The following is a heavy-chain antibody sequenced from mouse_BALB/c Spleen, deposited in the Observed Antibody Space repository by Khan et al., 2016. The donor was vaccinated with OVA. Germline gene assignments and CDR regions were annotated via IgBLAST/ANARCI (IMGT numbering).Heavy chain of an antibody. CDR1: GFDFSRYW. Sequence: EVQLQESGGGLVKPGGSLKLSCAASGFDFSRYWMSWVRQAPGKGLEWIGEINPDSRTINHTPSLKDKFIISRDNAKKTLYMEMSKVRSEDTALYYGGGRTSGPSWFPHWGPGTLVTVSA. CDR3: GGRTSGPSWFPH. J-gene: IGHJ3*01. V-gene: IGHV4-1*02. CDR2: INPDSRTI. D-gene: IGHD3-1*01.